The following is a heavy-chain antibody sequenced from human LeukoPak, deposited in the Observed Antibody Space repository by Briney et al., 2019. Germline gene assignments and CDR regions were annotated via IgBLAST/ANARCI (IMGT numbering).Heavy chain of an antibody. D-gene: IGHD1-1*01. CDR1: GYAFTGYF. CDR2: INPNSGDT. V-gene: IGHV1-2*02. J-gene: IGHJ4*02. CDR3: ARATGWLPFDY. Sequence: ASVKVSCKASGYAFTGYFMYWVRQAPGQGLEWMGWINPNSGDTNYAQMFQGRVTMTRDTSISTAYMELSRLTSDDTAVYYCARATGWLPFDYWGQGTLVTVSS.